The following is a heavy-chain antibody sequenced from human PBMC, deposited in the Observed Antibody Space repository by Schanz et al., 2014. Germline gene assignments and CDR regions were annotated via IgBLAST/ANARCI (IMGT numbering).Heavy chain of an antibody. Sequence: EGQLAESGGGLVQPGGSLRLSCAVSGFTVSSNHMSWVRQAPGKGLEWVSGISGSGGTTHYADSVKGRFTVSRDSGQNSLYLQMNSLRAGDTAVYYCARGTDWNLHYWGQGALVTVSS. CDR1: GFTVSSNH. CDR3: ARGTDWNLHY. V-gene: IGHV3-66*01. D-gene: IGHD1-1*01. J-gene: IGHJ4*02. CDR2: SGSGGTT.